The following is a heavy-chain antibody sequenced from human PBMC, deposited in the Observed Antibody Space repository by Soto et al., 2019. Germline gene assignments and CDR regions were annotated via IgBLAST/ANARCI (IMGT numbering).Heavy chain of an antibody. V-gene: IGHV3-30*18. CDR2: IANDGRSE. J-gene: IGHJ4*02. Sequence: QVQLVESGGGVVQPGRSLRLSCAASGLTFSAAGMHWVRQAPGKGLEWVAFIANDGRSESYADSVKGRFTISRDNSQNRLYLQMNDLRAEDTAVYYCAKDKGRTAIDYWGQGTLVSVSS. CDR3: AKDKGRTAIDY. CDR1: GLTFSAAG.